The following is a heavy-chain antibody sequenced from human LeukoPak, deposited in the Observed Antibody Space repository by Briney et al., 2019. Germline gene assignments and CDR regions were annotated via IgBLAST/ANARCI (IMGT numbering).Heavy chain of an antibody. CDR1: GGTFSSYA. CDR3: ARERYDFWSGYRGPDFDY. CDR2: IIPIFGTA. Sequence: ASVKVSCKASGGTFSSYAISWVRQAPGQGLEWMGWIIPIFGTANYAQKFQGRVTITADESTSTAYMELSSLRSEDTAVYYCARERYDFWSGYRGPDFDYWGQGTLVTVSS. V-gene: IGHV1-69*01. D-gene: IGHD3-3*01. J-gene: IGHJ4*02.